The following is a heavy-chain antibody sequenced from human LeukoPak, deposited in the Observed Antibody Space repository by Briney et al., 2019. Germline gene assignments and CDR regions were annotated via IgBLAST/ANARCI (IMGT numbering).Heavy chain of an antibody. D-gene: IGHD1-26*01. CDR3: ARLRGLYSDTNRYQTALDC. V-gene: IGHV3-7*01. CDR1: GFTFTRYW. CDR2: IKQDGSEK. J-gene: IGHJ4*02. Sequence: GGSLRLSCAASGFTFTRYWMSWVRQAPGKGLQWVANIKQDGSEKYYVDSVKGRFTISRDNAKNSLYVQMNSLRAEDTAVYYCARLRGLYSDTNRYQTALDCWGQGTLVTVSS.